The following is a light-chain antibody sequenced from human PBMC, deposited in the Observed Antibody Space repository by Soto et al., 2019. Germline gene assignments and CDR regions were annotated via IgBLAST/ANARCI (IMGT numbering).Light chain of an antibody. J-gene: IGKJ4*01. Sequence: EIVFTQSPATLSLSPGERATLSCRASQSVSSYLAWYQQKPGQAPRLLIYDASNRATGIPARFSGGGSGTDFTLTISSLEPEDFAVYYCHQRSNWPPTFGGGTKVEIK. CDR3: HQRSNWPPT. CDR1: QSVSSY. V-gene: IGKV3-11*01. CDR2: DAS.